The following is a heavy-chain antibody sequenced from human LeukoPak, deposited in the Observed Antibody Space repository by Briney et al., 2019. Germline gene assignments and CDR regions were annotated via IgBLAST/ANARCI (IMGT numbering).Heavy chain of an antibody. CDR1: GFTFSNAW. D-gene: IGHD1-26*01. V-gene: IGHV3-15*01. Sequence: GGSLRLSGAASGFTFSNAWMSWVRQAPGKGLEWVGRIKSKTDGGTTDYAAPVKGRFTISRDDSKNTLYLQMNSLKTEDTAVYYCTTEGGATTWYNWFDPWGQGTLVTVSS. J-gene: IGHJ5*02. CDR3: TTEGGATTWYNWFDP. CDR2: IKSKTDGGTT.